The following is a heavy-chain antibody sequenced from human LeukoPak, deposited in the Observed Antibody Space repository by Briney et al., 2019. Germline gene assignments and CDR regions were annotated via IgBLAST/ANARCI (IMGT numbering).Heavy chain of an antibody. CDR3: ARDPGAGSSWYPYFDY. CDR2: INPNSGGT. Sequence: VSVKVSCKASGYTFTGYYMHWVRQAPGQGLEWMGWINPNSGGTNYAQKFQGRVTMTRDTSISTAYMELSRLRSDDTAVYYCARDPGAGSSWYPYFDYWGQGTLVTVSS. V-gene: IGHV1-2*02. CDR1: GYTFTGYY. D-gene: IGHD6-13*01. J-gene: IGHJ4*02.